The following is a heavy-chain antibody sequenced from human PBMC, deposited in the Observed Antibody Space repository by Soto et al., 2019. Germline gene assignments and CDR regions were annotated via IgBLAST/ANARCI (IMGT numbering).Heavy chain of an antibody. V-gene: IGHV1-69*01. Sequence: QVQLVQSGAEVKKPVSSVKVSCKASGGTFRSHVCNWVRQASGQGLEWMGGIMPIIGTAKYAQKFQGRVTITAAEYTSTAYMELSSLRSEDTAVYYCTRDLEFTDSNISHLDYWGQGTLGTVSS. CDR1: GGTFRSHV. CDR3: TRDLEFTDSNISHLDY. CDR2: IMPIIGTA. D-gene: IGHD6-13*01. J-gene: IGHJ4*02.